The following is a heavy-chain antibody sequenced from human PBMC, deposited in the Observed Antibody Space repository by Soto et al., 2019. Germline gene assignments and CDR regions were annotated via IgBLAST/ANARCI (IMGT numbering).Heavy chain of an antibody. Sequence: GGSLRLSCAASGFTFSSYGMHWVRQAPGKGLEWVAVIWYDGSNKYYADSVKGRFTIPRDNSKNTLYLQMNSLRAEDTAVYYCAREGSGWNYYYYYYMDVWGKGTTVTVSS. J-gene: IGHJ6*03. CDR1: GFTFSSYG. V-gene: IGHV3-33*01. CDR2: IWYDGSNK. CDR3: AREGSGWNYYYYYYMDV. D-gene: IGHD6-19*01.